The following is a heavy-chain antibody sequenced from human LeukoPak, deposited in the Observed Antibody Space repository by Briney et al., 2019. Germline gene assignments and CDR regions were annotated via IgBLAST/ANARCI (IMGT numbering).Heavy chain of an antibody. CDR1: GGSFSGYY. CDR3: ARGHKVGYCSSTSCPLAYYYMDV. Sequence: SETLSLTCAVYGGSFSGYYWSWIRQPPGKGLEWIGEINHSGSTNYNPSLKSRVTISVDTSKSQFSLKLSSVTAADTAVYYCARGHKVGYCSSTSCPLAYYYMDVWGKGTTVTVSS. J-gene: IGHJ6*03. D-gene: IGHD2-2*01. V-gene: IGHV4-34*01. CDR2: INHSGST.